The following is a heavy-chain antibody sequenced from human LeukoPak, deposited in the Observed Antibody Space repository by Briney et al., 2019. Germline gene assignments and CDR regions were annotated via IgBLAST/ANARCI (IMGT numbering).Heavy chain of an antibody. V-gene: IGHV4-38-2*02. CDR1: GYSISSGFY. Sequence: SETLSLTCTVSGYSISSGFYWGWIRQPPGKGLEWIGNIFYSGSTYYSPSLKSRVTISLDTSRNHSLKLNSVTAADTAVYYCAKPNGYGLVDIWGQGTMVTVSS. J-gene: IGHJ3*02. D-gene: IGHD3-10*01. CDR3: AKPNGYGLVDI. CDR2: IFYSGST.